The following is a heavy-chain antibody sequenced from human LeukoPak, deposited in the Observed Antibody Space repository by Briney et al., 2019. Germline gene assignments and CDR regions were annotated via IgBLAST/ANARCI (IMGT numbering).Heavy chain of an antibody. D-gene: IGHD3-22*01. V-gene: IGHV3-23*01. J-gene: IGHJ5*02. Sequence: GGSLRLSCAASGFTFSSYAMSWVRQAPGKGLEWVSAISGSGGSTYYSDSVKGRFTISRDNSKNTLYLQMNSLRAEDTAVYYCVREINYDKVNWFDPWGQGTLVTVSS. CDR1: GFTFSSYA. CDR2: ISGSGGST. CDR3: VREINYDKVNWFDP.